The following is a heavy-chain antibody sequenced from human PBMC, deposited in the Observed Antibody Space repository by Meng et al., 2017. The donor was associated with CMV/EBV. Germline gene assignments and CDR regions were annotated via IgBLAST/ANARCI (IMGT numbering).Heavy chain of an antibody. CDR2: MNPNSGNT. D-gene: IGHD3-3*01. Sequence: ASVKVSCKASGYTFTSYDINWVRQATGQGLEWMGWMNPNSGNTGYAQKFQGRVTMTRNTSISTAYMELSSLRSEDTAVYYCARGRVMYYDFWSGYHPLDYWGQETLVTVSS. CDR3: ARGRVMYYDFWSGYHPLDY. V-gene: IGHV1-8*01. CDR1: GYTFTSYD. J-gene: IGHJ4*02.